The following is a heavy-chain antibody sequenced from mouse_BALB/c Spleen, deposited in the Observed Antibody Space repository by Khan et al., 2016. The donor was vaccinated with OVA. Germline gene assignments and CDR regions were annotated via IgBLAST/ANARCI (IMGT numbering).Heavy chain of an antibody. CDR2: ISSAGDYT. D-gene: IGHD4-1*01. J-gene: IGHJ3*01. CDR3: ASHLTGSFAY. V-gene: IGHV5-6*01. CDR1: GFTFSSYG. Sequence: VQLKESGGDLVKPGGSLKLSCAASGFTFSSYGMSWVRQTPGKRLEWVATISSAGDYTYYPDNVKGRFTISRDNAKNTLYLQMSSLKSEDTAMFYCASHLTGSFAYWGQGTLVTVSA.